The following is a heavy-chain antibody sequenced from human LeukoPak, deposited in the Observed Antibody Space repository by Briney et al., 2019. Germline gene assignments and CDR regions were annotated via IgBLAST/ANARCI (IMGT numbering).Heavy chain of an antibody. Sequence: SETLSLTCAVSGGSIGSDSYYWAWIRQPPGKGLEWIASIYYSGSTYYNPSLKSRVTISVDTSRNQFSLKLSSVTAADTAVYYCASLAVAGLSEGYWGQGTLVTVSS. J-gene: IGHJ4*02. V-gene: IGHV4-39*01. CDR3: ASLAVAGLSEGY. CDR1: GGSIGSDSYY. CDR2: IYYSGST. D-gene: IGHD6-19*01.